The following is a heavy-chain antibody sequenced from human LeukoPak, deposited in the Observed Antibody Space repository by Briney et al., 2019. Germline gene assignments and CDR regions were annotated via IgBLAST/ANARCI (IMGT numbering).Heavy chain of an antibody. Sequence: NPGESLKISCKGSGYRFSDYWIGWVRQMPGKGLEWMGVIYPSDSHNKYSPSFQGQVTISADKSINTAHLQWSSLKASDTAMYYCARHGTPAAAGSVFDIWGQGTMVTVSS. CDR1: GYRFSDYW. CDR2: IYPSDSHN. CDR3: ARHGTPAAAGSVFDI. D-gene: IGHD6-13*01. J-gene: IGHJ3*02. V-gene: IGHV5-51*01.